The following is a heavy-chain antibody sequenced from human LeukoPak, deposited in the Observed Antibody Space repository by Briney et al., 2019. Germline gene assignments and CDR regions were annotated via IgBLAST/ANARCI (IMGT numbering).Heavy chain of an antibody. D-gene: IGHD3-3*01. CDR2: ISYEGSNK. Sequence: GGSLRLSCAASGFIFSSYGMHWVRQAPGKGVEWVAVISYEGSNKYYADSVKGRFTISRDNSKNTLYLQINRLRAEDTAVYYCAKGVSSGYRMGVDYWGQGTLVTVSS. CDR1: GFIFSSYG. J-gene: IGHJ4*02. V-gene: IGHV3-30*18. CDR3: AKGVSSGYRMGVDY.